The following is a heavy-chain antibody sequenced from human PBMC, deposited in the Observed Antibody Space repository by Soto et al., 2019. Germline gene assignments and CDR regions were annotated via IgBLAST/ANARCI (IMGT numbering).Heavy chain of an antibody. J-gene: IGHJ4*02. CDR2: IRSSGSTT. CDR3: ARLGTYFDY. CDR1: GFTFSSYE. D-gene: IGHD7-27*01. Sequence: PGGSLRLSCAASGFTFSSYEMNWVRQAPGKGLEWVSYIRSSGSTTYYADSVKGRFTISRDNAKNSLNLQRNSLRAEDTAVYYCARLGTYFDYWGQGALVTVSS. V-gene: IGHV3-48*03.